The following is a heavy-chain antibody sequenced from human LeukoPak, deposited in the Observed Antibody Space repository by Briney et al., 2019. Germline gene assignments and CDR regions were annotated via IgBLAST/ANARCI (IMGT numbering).Heavy chain of an antibody. J-gene: IGHJ6*02. Sequence: ASVKVSCKASGYTFTGYYMHWVRQAPGQGLEWMGWMNPNSGNTGYAQKFQGRVTMTRNTSISTAYMELSSLRSEDTAVYYCAIRRSCSGGSCYSVYYYGMDVWGQGTTVTVSS. V-gene: IGHV1-8*02. CDR2: MNPNSGNT. CDR1: GYTFTGYY. D-gene: IGHD2-15*01. CDR3: AIRRSCSGGSCYSVYYYGMDV.